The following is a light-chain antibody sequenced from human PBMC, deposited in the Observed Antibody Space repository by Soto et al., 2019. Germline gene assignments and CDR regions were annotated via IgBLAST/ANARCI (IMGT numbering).Light chain of an antibody. Sequence: AIQMTQSPSSLSASVEDRVTITCRESQGIRNDLGWYQQKPRKAPKLLIYAASSLQSGVPSRFSDSGSGTDFTLTIISLQPEDFATYYCLQDYNYPWTFGQGTKVDIK. CDR2: AAS. CDR3: LQDYNYPWT. CDR1: QGIRND. V-gene: IGKV1-6*01. J-gene: IGKJ1*01.